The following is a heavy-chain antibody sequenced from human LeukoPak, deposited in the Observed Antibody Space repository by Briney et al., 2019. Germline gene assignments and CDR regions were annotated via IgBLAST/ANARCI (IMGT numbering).Heavy chain of an antibody. CDR1: GFSGFTFRSYA. D-gene: IGHD3-9*01. Sequence: GGSLRLSCAASGFSGFTFRSYAMSWVRRAPGKGLEWVSSMSGDETNTYYADSVRGRFTISRDNSKNTLFLQMNSLRAEDTAVFYCAKGRYVDWLSNDAFDIWGQGTMVTVSS. CDR3: AKGRYVDWLSNDAFDI. CDR2: MSGDETNT. V-gene: IGHV3-23*01. J-gene: IGHJ3*02.